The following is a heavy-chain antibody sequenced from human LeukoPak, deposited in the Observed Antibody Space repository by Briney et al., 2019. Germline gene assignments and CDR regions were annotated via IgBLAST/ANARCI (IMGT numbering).Heavy chain of an antibody. CDR2: IYYSGST. J-gene: IGHJ4*02. CDR3: ARDSVVRGVSLDY. CDR1: GGSISSGGYY. D-gene: IGHD3-10*01. Sequence: SETLSLTCTVSGGSISSGGYYWSWIRQHPGKGLEWIGYIYYSGSTYYNPSLKSRVTISVDTSKNQFSLKLSSVTAADAAVYYCARDSVVRGVSLDYWGQGTLVTVSS. V-gene: IGHV4-31*03.